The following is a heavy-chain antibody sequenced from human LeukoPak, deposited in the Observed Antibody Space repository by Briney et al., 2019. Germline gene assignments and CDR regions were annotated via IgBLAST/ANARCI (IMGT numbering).Heavy chain of an antibody. CDR2: ISTDNGKA. J-gene: IGHJ4*02. Sequence: ASVKVSCKASGYTFTNNGISWVRQAPGQGLEWMGWISTDNGKANYAQKLQGRVTMTTDTSTSTAYMDLRSLGSDYTAVYYCARGKSYSQYSTFDYWGQGTLVTVSS. V-gene: IGHV1-18*01. D-gene: IGHD6-6*01. CDR1: GYTFTNNG. CDR3: ARGKSYSQYSTFDY.